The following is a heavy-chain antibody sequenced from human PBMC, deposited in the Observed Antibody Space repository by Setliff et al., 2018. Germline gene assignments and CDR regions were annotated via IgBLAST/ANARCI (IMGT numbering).Heavy chain of an antibody. V-gene: IGHV3-48*03. CDR1: GFTFSSYE. D-gene: IGHD3-9*01. CDR3: ACPDILTGLYDY. J-gene: IGHJ4*02. CDR2: ISSSGSTI. Sequence: GSLRLSCAASGFTFSSYEMNWVRQAPGKGLEWVSYISSSGSTIYYADSVKGRFTISRDNAKNSLYLQMNSLRAEDTAVYYCACPDILTGLYDYWGQGTLVTV.